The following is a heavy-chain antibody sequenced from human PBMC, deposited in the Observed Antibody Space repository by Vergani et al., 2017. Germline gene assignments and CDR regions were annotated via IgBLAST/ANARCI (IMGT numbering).Heavy chain of an antibody. CDR1: GFTFSSYG. CDR2: IWYDGSNK. J-gene: IGHJ4*02. CDR3: ARGFYDSSGYGPDY. Sequence: QVQLVESGGGVVQPRRSLRLSCAASGFTFSSYGMHWVRQAPGKGLEWVAVIWYDGSNKYYADSVKGRFTISRDNSKNTLYLQMNSLRAEDTAVYYCARGFYDSSGYGPDYWGQGTLVTVSS. D-gene: IGHD3-22*01. V-gene: IGHV3-33*01.